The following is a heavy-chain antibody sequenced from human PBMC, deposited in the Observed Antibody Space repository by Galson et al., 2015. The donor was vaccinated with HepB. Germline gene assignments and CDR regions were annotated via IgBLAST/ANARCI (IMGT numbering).Heavy chain of an antibody. J-gene: IGHJ4*02. V-gene: IGHV3-11*05. Sequence: SLRLSCAASGFTFSDYYMRWIRPAPGKGLEWVSYISGNSDKTIYSDSVKGRFTISRDNAKNSLYLQMNSLRAEDTAVYYCARALGVVVPAAPFDYWGQGTLVTVSS. D-gene: IGHD2-2*01. CDR3: ARALGVVVPAAPFDY. CDR2: ISGNSDKT. CDR1: GFTFSDYY.